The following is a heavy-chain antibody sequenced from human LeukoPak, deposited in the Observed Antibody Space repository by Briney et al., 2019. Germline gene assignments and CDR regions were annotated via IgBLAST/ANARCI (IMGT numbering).Heavy chain of an antibody. CDR3: ARAADPFDF. J-gene: IGHJ4*02. V-gene: IGHV3-30*03. CDR1: GFTFHEKYA. D-gene: IGHD6-19*01. Sequence: GGSLRLSCGASGFTFHEKYAMHWVRQAPGKGLEWVAVISYDGREKYYAASVKGRFTISRDNSKNTLYLQMNSLRVEDTAIYYCARAADPFDFWGQGTLVTVSS. CDR2: ISYDGREK.